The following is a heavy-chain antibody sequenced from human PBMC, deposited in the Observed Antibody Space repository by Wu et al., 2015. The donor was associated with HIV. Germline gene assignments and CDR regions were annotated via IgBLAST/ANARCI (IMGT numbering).Heavy chain of an antibody. Sequence: QVQLVQSGAEVKKPGASVSVSCEASGYTFSTYEINWVRQATGQGLEWMGWMNPXSGNTGYAQKFQGRVTMTRDTSISTAYMELRSLRSDDTAVYYCARDGEQPVYYYYYYGMDVWGQGTTVTVSS. V-gene: IGHV1-8*01. CDR1: GYTFSTYE. J-gene: IGHJ6*02. CDR2: MNPXSGNT. D-gene: IGHD6-6*01. CDR3: ARDGEQPVYYYYYYGMDV.